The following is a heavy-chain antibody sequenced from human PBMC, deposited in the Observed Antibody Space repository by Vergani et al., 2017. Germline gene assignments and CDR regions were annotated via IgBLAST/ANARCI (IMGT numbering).Heavy chain of an antibody. D-gene: IGHD2-2*01. J-gene: IGHJ6*03. CDR3: ARGGCSSTSCPYYYYYMDV. CDR1: GYTFTSYG. V-gene: IGHV1-18*01. CDR2: IRAYNGNT. Sequence: QVQLVQSGAEVKKPGASVKVSCKASGYTFTSYGISWVRQAPGQGLEGMGRIRAYNGNTNYAQKLQGRVTMTTDTSTSTAYMELRSLRSDDTAVYYCARGGCSSTSCPYYYYYMDVWGKGTTVTVSS.